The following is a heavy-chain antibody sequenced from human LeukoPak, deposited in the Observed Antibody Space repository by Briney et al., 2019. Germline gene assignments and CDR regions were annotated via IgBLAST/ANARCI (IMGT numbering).Heavy chain of an antibody. J-gene: IGHJ4*02. CDR2: MNPNSGDT. Sequence: ASVKVSCKASGYTFTSYDINWVRQATGQGLEWMGWMNPNSGDTGYAQKFQGRVTMTRNTSISTAYMELSSLRSEDTAVYYCASWSSSWTSPFDYWGQGTLVTVSS. CDR1: GYTFTSYD. D-gene: IGHD6-13*01. V-gene: IGHV1-8*01. CDR3: ASWSSSWTSPFDY.